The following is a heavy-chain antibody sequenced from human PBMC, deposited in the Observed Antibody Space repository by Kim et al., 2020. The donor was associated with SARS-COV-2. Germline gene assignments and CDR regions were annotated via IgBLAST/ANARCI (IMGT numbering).Heavy chain of an antibody. Sequence: GGSLRLSCAASGFTFSSYEMNWVRQAPGKGLEWVSYISSSGSTIYYADSVKGRFTISRDNAKNSLYLQMNSLRAEDTAVYYCAREGGLPGFDYWGQGTLVTVSS. CDR1: GFTFSSYE. D-gene: IGHD3-16*01. CDR3: AREGGLPGFDY. CDR2: ISSSGSTI. V-gene: IGHV3-48*03. J-gene: IGHJ4*02.